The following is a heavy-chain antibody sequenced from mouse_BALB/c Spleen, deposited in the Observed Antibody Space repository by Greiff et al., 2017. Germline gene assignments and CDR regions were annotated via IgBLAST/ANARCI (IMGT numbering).Heavy chain of an antibody. Sequence: DVKLVESGGGLVKPGGSLKLSCAASGFTFSSYAMSWVRQTPEKRLEWVASISSGGSTYYPDSVKGRFTISRDNARNILYLQMSSLRSEDTAMYYCARGGVYYGSSWYFDVWGAGTTVTVSA. V-gene: IGHV5-6-5*01. CDR3: ARGGVYYGSSWYFDV. CDR1: GFTFSSYA. CDR2: ISSGGST. J-gene: IGHJ1*01. D-gene: IGHD1-1*01.